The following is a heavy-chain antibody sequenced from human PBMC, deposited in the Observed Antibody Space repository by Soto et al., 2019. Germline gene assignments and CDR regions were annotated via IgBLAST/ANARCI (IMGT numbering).Heavy chain of an antibody. CDR2: IYYRGNA. D-gene: IGHD3-9*01. CDR1: DDSINSDKYY. V-gene: IGHV4-39*01. Sequence: QLQLQESGPGLVKPSETLSHTCSVSDDSINSDKYYWGWILQPPGKGLEWIGSIYYRGNAYYNPSLQTRVTISLDKSRSQFSLKLNSVTAVDSAVYFCARLEGLATISYYFDFWGPGALVTVSS. J-gene: IGHJ4*02. CDR3: ARLEGLATISYYFDF.